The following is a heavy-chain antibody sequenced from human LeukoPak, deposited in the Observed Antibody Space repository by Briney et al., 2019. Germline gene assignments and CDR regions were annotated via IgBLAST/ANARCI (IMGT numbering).Heavy chain of an antibody. J-gene: IGHJ3*02. CDR1: GDSVSSNSAA. CDR2: TYYRSKWYN. D-gene: IGHD2-15*01. CDR3: ARGVVVPRRKAFDI. Sequence: SQTLSLTCAISGDSVSSNSAAWNWIRQSPSRGLEWLGRTYYRSKWYNDYAVSVKSRITINPDTSKNQFSLQLNSVTPEDTAVCYCARGVVVPRRKAFDIWGQGTMVTVSS. V-gene: IGHV6-1*01.